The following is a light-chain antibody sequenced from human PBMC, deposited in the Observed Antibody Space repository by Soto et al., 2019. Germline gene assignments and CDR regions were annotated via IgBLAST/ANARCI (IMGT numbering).Light chain of an antibody. V-gene: IGKV1-5*03. J-gene: IGKJ2*01. CDR2: KAS. CDR1: QSISSW. CDR3: QQYNSYSPYT. Sequence: EIQMTQSPSTLSASVGDRVTITCRASQSISSWLAWYQQKPGKAPKLLIYKASSLESGVPSRFSGSGSGTEFTLTISSLQPDDFATYYCQQYNSYSPYTFGHGTNLEIK.